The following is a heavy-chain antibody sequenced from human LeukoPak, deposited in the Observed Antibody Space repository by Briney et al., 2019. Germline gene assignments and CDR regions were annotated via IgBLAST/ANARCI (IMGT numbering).Heavy chain of an antibody. CDR2: ISAYNGNT. CDR1: GYTFTGYY. J-gene: IGHJ4*02. Sequence: ASVKVFCKASGYTFTGYYMHWVRQAPGQGLEWMGWISAYNGNTNYAQKLQGRVTTTTDTSTSTAYMELRSLRSDDTAVYYCARGGRIQLWLLTDYWGQGTLVTVSS. CDR3: ARGGRIQLWLLTDY. V-gene: IGHV1-18*04. D-gene: IGHD5-18*01.